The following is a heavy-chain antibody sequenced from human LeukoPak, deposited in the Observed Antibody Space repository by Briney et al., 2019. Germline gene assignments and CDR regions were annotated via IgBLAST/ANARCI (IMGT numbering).Heavy chain of an antibody. CDR1: GYTFTGYY. CDR3: ARANYCSGGSCSAFDY. V-gene: IGHV1-2*02. J-gene: IGHJ4*02. Sequence: ASVKVSCKASGYTFTGYYMHWVRQAPGQGLEWMGWINPNSGGTNYAQKFQGRVSMTRDTSISTAYMELSRLRSDDTAVYYCARANYCSGGSCSAFDYWGQGTLVTVSS. CDR2: INPNSGGT. D-gene: IGHD2-15*01.